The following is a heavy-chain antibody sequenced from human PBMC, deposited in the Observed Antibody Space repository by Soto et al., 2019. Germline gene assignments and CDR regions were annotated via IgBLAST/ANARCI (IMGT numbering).Heavy chain of an antibody. CDR1: GYTFTNYD. Sequence: ASVKVACKASGYTFTNYDITWVRQAAGQGLEWMGWMNPKSGNTGYAQEFQGRVTMTRNTSISTAYMELSSLRSEDTAIYYCARGFSRSNLNWFDPWGLGTLVTVSS. CDR3: ARGFSRSNLNWFDP. V-gene: IGHV1-8*01. J-gene: IGHJ5*02. D-gene: IGHD1-1*01. CDR2: MNPKSGNT.